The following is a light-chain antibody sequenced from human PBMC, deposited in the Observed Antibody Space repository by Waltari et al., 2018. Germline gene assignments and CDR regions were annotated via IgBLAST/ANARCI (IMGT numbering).Light chain of an antibody. CDR3: AAWDDSLYWV. CDR1: SSNIGMNY. Sequence: QSVLTQPPSASGTPGQRGTISCSGSSSNIGMNYVYWYQQLPGTAPKLLIYGNNQRPSGVPDRFSGSQSGTSASLAISGLRSEDEADYYCAAWDDSLYWVFGGGTKLTVL. V-gene: IGLV1-47*01. J-gene: IGLJ3*02. CDR2: GNN.